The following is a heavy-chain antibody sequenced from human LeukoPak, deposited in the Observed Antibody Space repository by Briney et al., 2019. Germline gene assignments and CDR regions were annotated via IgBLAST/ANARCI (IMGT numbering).Heavy chain of an antibody. CDR2: ISSSSSYI. Sequence: GGSLRLSCAASGFTFSSYSMNWVRQAPGKGLEWVSSISSSSSYIYYADSVKGRFTISRDNAKNSLYLQMNSLRAEDTAVYYCARVTGPDGALRYFDWLSAEGGWFDPWGQGTLVTVSS. CDR1: GFTFSSYS. V-gene: IGHV3-21*01. CDR3: ARVTGPDGALRYFDWLSAEGGWFDP. D-gene: IGHD3-9*01. J-gene: IGHJ5*02.